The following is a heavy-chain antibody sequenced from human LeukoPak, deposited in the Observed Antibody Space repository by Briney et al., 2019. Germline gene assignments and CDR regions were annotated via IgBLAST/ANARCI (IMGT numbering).Heavy chain of an antibody. Sequence: PGGSLRLSCAASGFTFSSYEMNWVRQAPGKGLEWVSYISTTGSSIYYADSVKGRFTISRDNSKNTLYLQMNSLRAEDTAVYYCAKGYYYGSGSSLDYYMDVWGKGTTVTISS. CDR3: AKGYYYGSGSSLDYYMDV. J-gene: IGHJ6*03. V-gene: IGHV3-48*03. D-gene: IGHD3-10*01. CDR2: ISTTGSSI. CDR1: GFTFSSYE.